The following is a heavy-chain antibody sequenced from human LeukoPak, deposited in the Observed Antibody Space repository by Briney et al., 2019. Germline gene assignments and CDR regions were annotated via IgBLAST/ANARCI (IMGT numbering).Heavy chain of an antibody. Sequence: GGSLRLSCAASGFTFSSHSMNWVRQAPGKGLEWVANIKLDASEKYYVDSVKGRFAISRDNAKNTLYLQMNSLRAEDTAVYYCATSRGGSWGQGILVTVSS. CDR3: ATSRGGS. CDR2: IKLDASEK. V-gene: IGHV3-7*01. J-gene: IGHJ5*02. CDR1: GFTFSSHS. D-gene: IGHD3-16*01.